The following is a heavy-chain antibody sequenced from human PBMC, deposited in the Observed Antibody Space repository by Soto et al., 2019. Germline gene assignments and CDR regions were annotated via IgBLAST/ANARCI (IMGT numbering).Heavy chain of an antibody. J-gene: IGHJ4*02. D-gene: IGHD2-15*01. CDR3: AREGGRYCSGGSCQVDY. V-gene: IGHV4-39*02. CDR2: IYYAGNT. Sequence: QLQLQESGPGLVKPSETLSLTCTVSGGSISSSSYYWGWIRQPPGKGLEWIGSIYYAGNTYYTPSLQSRVTISVDTSKSQFSLKLSSVTAADTAVYYCAREGGRYCSGGSCQVDYWGQGTLVTVSS. CDR1: GGSISSSSYY.